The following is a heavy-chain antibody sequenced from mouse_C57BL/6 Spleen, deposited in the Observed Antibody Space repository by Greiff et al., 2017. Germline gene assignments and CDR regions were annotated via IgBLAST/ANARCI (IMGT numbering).Heavy chain of an antibody. V-gene: IGHV1-49*01. CDR3: ERNSNDWYFDV. D-gene: IGHD2-5*01. Sequence: LQQSGAELVRPGSSVKLSCKDSYFAFMASAMHWVKQRPGHGLEWVGSFTMYSGATEYSENVKGKDTLTATTSSSTAYMELSSLTSEYSVVFYCERNSNDWYFDVWGTGTTVTVSS. CDR1: YFAFMASA. J-gene: IGHJ1*03. CDR2: FTMYSGAT.